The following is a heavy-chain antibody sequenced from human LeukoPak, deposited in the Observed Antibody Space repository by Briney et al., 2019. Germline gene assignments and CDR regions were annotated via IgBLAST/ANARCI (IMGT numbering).Heavy chain of an antibody. V-gene: IGHV5-51*01. J-gene: IGHJ5*02. CDR1: GYSFTSYW. Sequence: GESLKISCKGSGYSFTSYWIGWVRQMPGKGLEWMGIIYPGDFDTRYSPSFQGQVTISADKSISTAYLQWSSLKASDTAMYYCARRGGYCSGGSCYSKYWFDPWGQGTLVTVSS. CDR2: IYPGDFDT. CDR3: ARRGGYCSGGSCYSKYWFDP. D-gene: IGHD2-15*01.